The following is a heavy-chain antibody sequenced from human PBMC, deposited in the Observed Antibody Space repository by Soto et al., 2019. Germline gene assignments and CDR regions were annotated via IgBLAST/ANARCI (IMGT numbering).Heavy chain of an antibody. Sequence: SVQVSCKASGGTFSSYAISWVRQAPGQGLEWMGGIIPIFGTTNYAQKFQGRVTITADESTSTAYMELSSLRSEDTAVYYCARGGLRFLEWFENWFDPWGQGTLVTVSS. CDR2: IIPIFGTT. CDR3: ARGGLRFLEWFENWFDP. V-gene: IGHV1-69*13. CDR1: GGTFSSYA. D-gene: IGHD3-3*01. J-gene: IGHJ5*02.